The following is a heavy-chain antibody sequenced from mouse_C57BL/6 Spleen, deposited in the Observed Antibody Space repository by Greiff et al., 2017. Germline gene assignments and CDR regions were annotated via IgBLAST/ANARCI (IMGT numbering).Heavy chain of an antibody. CDR2: IDPNSGGT. CDR1: GYTFTSYW. Sequence: QVQLKQPGAELVKPGASVKLSCKASGYTFTSYWMHWVKQRPGRGLEWIGRIDPNSGGTKYNEKFKSKATLTVDKPSSTAYMQLSSLTSEDSAVYYCAPLYYDYDGGFAYWGQGTLVTVSA. CDR3: APLYYDYDGGFAY. D-gene: IGHD2-4*01. J-gene: IGHJ3*01. V-gene: IGHV1-72*01.